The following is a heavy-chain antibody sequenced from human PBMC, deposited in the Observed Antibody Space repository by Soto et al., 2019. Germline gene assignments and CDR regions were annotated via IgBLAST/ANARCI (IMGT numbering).Heavy chain of an antibody. CDR2: ISSSSSTI. CDR3: ARGRYCSGGSCYSHMDV. Sequence: GGSLRLSCAASGFTFSSYRMNWVRQAPGKGLEWVSYISSSSSTIYYADSVKGRFTISRDNAKNSLYLQMNSLRAEDTAVYYCARGRYCSGGSCYSHMDVWGKGTTVTVSS. V-gene: IGHV3-48*01. J-gene: IGHJ6*03. D-gene: IGHD2-15*01. CDR1: GFTFSSYR.